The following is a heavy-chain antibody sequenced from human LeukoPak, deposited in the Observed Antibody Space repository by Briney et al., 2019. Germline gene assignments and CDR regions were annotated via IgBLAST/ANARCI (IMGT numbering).Heavy chain of an antibody. CDR3: ARSNSGSSRYWYFGL. V-gene: IGHV4-39*01. CDR1: GGSIISDRYN. Sequence: SETLSLTCTVSGGSIISDRYNWGLIRPPPEKGLEWIGNIYYGGSAYDTPSLKSRVTISVDTHKYQFPLKLSSVADADTALYYCARSNSGSSRYWYFGLWGRGTLVTVSS. J-gene: IGHJ2*01. CDR2: IYYGGSA. D-gene: IGHD1-26*01.